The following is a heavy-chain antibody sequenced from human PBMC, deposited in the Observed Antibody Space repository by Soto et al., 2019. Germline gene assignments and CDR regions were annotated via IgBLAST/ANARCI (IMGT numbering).Heavy chain of an antibody. J-gene: IGHJ6*02. CDR1: GYTFTTYG. V-gene: IGHV1-18*01. D-gene: IGHD3-16*01. Sequence: ASVKVSCKASGYTFTTYGITWVRQAPGQGLEWMGWISGYDGHTKYAQKFQGRIIMTTDTSTSTVYMDLRSLRSDDTAVYYCAREGEMPYYYYGLDVWGQGTTVTVSS. CDR2: ISGYDGHT. CDR3: AREGEMPYYYYGLDV.